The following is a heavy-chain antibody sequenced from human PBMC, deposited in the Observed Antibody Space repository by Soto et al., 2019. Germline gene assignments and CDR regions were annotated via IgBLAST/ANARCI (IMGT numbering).Heavy chain of an antibody. CDR3: ARLGSSVAGTGWFDL. D-gene: IGHD6-19*01. CDR2: TSAYNGNT. Sequence: ASVKVSCKASGYTFTSYGISWVRQAPGQGLEWMGWTSAYNGNTNYAQKLQGRVTMTTDTSTSTAYMELRSLRSDDTAVYYCARLGSSVAGTGWFDLWGQGTLVTVSS. CDR1: GYTFTSYG. J-gene: IGHJ5*02. V-gene: IGHV1-18*01.